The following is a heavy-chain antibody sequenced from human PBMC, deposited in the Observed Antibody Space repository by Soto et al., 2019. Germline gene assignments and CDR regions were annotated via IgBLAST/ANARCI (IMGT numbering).Heavy chain of an antibody. CDR1: NGSISGHY. J-gene: IGHJ4*02. Sequence: QVQLQESGPGLVKPSETLSLTCIVSNGSISGHYWRWIRQPPGKGLEWIGYISYSGSATYNPSLRSRVTISLDTSKNQFSLKLSTVTATDTAIYYCARADTKTSLWRALHNYWGPGTLVTVSS. V-gene: IGHV4-59*08. CDR2: ISYSGSA. D-gene: IGHD3-3*01. CDR3: ARADTKTSLWRALHNY.